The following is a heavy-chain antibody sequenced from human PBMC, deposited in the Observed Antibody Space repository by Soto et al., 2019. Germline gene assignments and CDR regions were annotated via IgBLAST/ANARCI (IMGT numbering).Heavy chain of an antibody. J-gene: IGHJ3*01. Sequence: GGSLRLSCAASGFSFSNYWMHWVRQAPGKGLVWVSRINSDGSKIGSADSVKGRFSISRDNAKDTLYLRMNSLTADDTAVYYCARARSCTRTRCHSYAFDLWGPGTMVTVSS. CDR2: INSDGSKI. CDR3: ARARSCTRTRCHSYAFDL. D-gene: IGHD2-15*01. V-gene: IGHV3-74*01. CDR1: GFSFSNYW.